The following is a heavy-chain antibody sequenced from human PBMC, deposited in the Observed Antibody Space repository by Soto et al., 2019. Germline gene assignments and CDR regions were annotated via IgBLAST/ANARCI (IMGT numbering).Heavy chain of an antibody. CDR2: IIPIFGTA. V-gene: IGHV1-69*13. Sequence: GASVKVSCKASGGTFSSYAISWVRQAPGQGLEWMGGIIPIFGTANYAQKFQGRVTITADESTSTAYMELSSLRSEDTAVYHCAIGGGLEDIVVPYNWFDPWGQGTLVTVSS. D-gene: IGHD2-2*01. J-gene: IGHJ5*02. CDR1: GGTFSSYA. CDR3: AIGGGLEDIVVPYNWFDP.